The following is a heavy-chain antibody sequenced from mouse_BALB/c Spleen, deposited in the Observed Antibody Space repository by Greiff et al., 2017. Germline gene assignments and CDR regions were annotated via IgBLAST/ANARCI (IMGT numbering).Heavy chain of an antibody. Sequence: VKLVESGAELAKPGASVKMSCKASGYTFTSYWMHWVKQRPGQGLEWIGYINPSTGYTEYNQKFKDKATLTADKSSSTAYMQLSSLTSEDSAVYYCARGRTDWYFDVWGAGTTVTVSS. J-gene: IGHJ1*01. D-gene: IGHD5-1*01. CDR2: INPSTGYT. CDR3: ARGRTDWYFDV. V-gene: IGHV1-7*01. CDR1: GYTFTSYW.